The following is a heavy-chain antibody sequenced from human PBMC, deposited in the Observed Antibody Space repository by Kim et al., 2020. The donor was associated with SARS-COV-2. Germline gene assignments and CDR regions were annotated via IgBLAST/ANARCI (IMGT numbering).Heavy chain of an antibody. D-gene: IGHD2-15*01. CDR1: GGSISSSSYY. CDR2: IYYSGST. Sequence: SETLSLTCTVSGGSISSSSYYWGWIRQPPGKGLEWIGSIYYSGSTYYNPSLKSRVTISVDTSKNQFSLKLSSVTAADTAVYYCARPRDIVVVVAAPWGAFDIWGQGTMVTVSS. V-gene: IGHV4-39*01. J-gene: IGHJ3*02. CDR3: ARPRDIVVVVAAPWGAFDI.